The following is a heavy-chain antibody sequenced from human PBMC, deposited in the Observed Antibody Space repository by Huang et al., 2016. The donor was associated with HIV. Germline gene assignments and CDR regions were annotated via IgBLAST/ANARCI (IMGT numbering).Heavy chain of an antibody. Sequence: QVQLVPSGVEVKKPGASVKVSCTASGYTFTSYGISWVRQAPGQGLEWMVWISAYNGVTNDAQNVQCRVTMTTDTATSTAYMELRSLRSDDTAVYYCARDSPLLGVVIVVVPTAPNAFDIWGQGTMVTVSS. CDR1: GYTFTSYG. V-gene: IGHV1-18*01. J-gene: IGHJ3*02. CDR3: ARDSPLLGVVIVVVPTAPNAFDI. D-gene: IGHD2-2*01. CDR2: ISAYNGVT.